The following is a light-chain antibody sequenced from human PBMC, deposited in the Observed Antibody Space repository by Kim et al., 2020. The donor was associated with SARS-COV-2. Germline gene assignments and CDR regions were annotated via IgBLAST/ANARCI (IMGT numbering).Light chain of an antibody. Sequence: QSALTQPPSASGSPGQSVTISCTGTSSDVGGYNYVSWYQQHPGKAPKLMIYELSKRPSGVPDRFSGSKSGNTASLTVSGLQAEDEADYYCSSYAGSNSVVFGGGTQLTVL. CDR1: SSDVGGYNY. J-gene: IGLJ2*01. CDR3: SSYAGSNSVV. V-gene: IGLV2-8*01. CDR2: ELS.